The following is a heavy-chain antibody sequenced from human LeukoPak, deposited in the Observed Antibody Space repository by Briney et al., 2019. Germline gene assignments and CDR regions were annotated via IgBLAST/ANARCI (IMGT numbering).Heavy chain of an antibody. V-gene: IGHV3-66*01. Sequence: PGGSLRLSCAASGFTVSSNYMSWVRQAPGKGLEWVSVFYSGGSIYYADSVKGRFTISRDNSKNTLYLQMNSLSAEDTAVYYCARGGGSSSYFDYWGQGTLVTVSS. J-gene: IGHJ4*02. CDR1: GFTVSSNY. CDR2: FYSGGSI. CDR3: ARGGGSSSYFDY. D-gene: IGHD1-26*01.